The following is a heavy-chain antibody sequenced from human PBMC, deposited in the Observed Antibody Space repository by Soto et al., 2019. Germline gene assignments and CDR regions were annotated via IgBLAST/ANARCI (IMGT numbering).Heavy chain of an antibody. Sequence: QVQLVQSGAEVKKPGASVKVSCKASGYTYTSYDINWVRQATGQGLEWMGWMNPNSGNTGYAQKFQGRVTMTRNTSISTAYMELSSLRSEDTAVYYCASNPVVVAAKHSTEDAFDIWGQGTMVTVSS. CDR3: ASNPVVVAAKHSTEDAFDI. V-gene: IGHV1-8*01. J-gene: IGHJ3*02. CDR1: GYTYTSYD. CDR2: MNPNSGNT. D-gene: IGHD2-15*01.